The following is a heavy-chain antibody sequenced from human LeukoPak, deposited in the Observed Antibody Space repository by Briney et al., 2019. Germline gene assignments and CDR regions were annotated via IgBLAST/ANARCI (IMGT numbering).Heavy chain of an antibody. CDR2: ISSSSSTI. J-gene: IGHJ4*02. CDR1: GFTFSSYS. Sequence: GGPLRLSCAASGFTFSSYSMNWVRQAPGKGLEWVSYISSSSSTIYYADSVKGRFTISRDNSKNTLYLQMNSLRAEDTAVYYCAKVPRWGAAAGTIDYWGQGTLVTVSS. CDR3: AKVPRWGAAAGTIDY. V-gene: IGHV3-48*01. D-gene: IGHD6-13*01.